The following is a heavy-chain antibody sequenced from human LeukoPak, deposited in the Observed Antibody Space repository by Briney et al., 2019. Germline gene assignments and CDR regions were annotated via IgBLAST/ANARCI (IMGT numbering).Heavy chain of an antibody. CDR2: MNPNSGNT. CDR3: ARGGTDFSSGYNLWFDY. Sequence: SVKVSCKASGYTFTSYDMNWVRQANGQGLEWMGWMNPNSGNTGYGKKFQGRVTMTRSTSTGTAYIELSSLTSEDTAVYFCARGGTDFSSGYNLWFDYWGQGTLVTVSP. D-gene: IGHD3-3*01. CDR1: GYTFTSYD. J-gene: IGHJ5*01. V-gene: IGHV1-8*01.